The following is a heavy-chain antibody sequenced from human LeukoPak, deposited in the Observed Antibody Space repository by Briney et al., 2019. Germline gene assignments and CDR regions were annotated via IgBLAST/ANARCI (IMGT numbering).Heavy chain of an antibody. J-gene: IGHJ4*02. V-gene: IGHV1-2*06. D-gene: IGHD3-22*01. CDR2: INPNSGGT. CDR3: ARDGSYDSSGYYNY. CDR1: GYTFTGYY. Sequence: VASVKVSCKASGYTFTGYYMHWVRQAPGQGLEWMGRINPNSGGTNYAQKFQGRVTTTRDTSISTAYMELSRLRSDDTAVYYCARDGSYDSSGYYNYWGQGTLVTVSS.